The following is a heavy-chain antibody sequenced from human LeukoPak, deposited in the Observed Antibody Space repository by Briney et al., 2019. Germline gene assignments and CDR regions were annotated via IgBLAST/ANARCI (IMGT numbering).Heavy chain of an antibody. CDR3: ARHPILEWLQNRSPVLMDV. CDR1: GYSFTSYW. CDR2: IYPGDSDT. J-gene: IGHJ6*02. V-gene: IGHV5-51*01. Sequence: GESLKISCKGSGYSFTSYWIGWVRQMPGKGLEWMGIIYPGDSDTRYSPSFQGQVTISADKSISTAYLQWSSLKASDTAMYYCARHPILEWLQNRSPVLMDVWGQGTTVTVSS. D-gene: IGHD3-3*01.